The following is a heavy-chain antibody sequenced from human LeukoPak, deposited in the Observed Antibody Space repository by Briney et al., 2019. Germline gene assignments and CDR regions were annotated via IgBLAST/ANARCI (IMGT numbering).Heavy chain of an antibody. D-gene: IGHD2-21*01. Sequence: PGGPLRLSCAASGFTFSSFWMTWVRQAPGKGLEWVANIKQDGSEKYYVDSVKGRFTTSRDNAKNSLYLQMNSLRAEDTAVYYCATDPVVGNWGQGTLVTVSS. CDR2: IKQDGSEK. V-gene: IGHV3-7*01. CDR3: ATDPVVGN. J-gene: IGHJ4*02. CDR1: GFTFSSFW.